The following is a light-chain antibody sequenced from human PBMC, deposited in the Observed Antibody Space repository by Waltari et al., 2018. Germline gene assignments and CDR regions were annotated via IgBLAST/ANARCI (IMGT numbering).Light chain of an antibody. J-gene: IGLJ2*01. CDR2: EVN. CDR1: SSYVGGHNY. Sequence: QSALTQPASVSGSPGQSITISCTGTSSYVGGHNYVLWYQHHPGKAPKLLIYEVNNRPSGVSTRFSGSKSGNTASLTISDLQAEDEADYHCSSYTSSSTVVFGGGTKLTVL. V-gene: IGLV2-14*01. CDR3: SSYTSSSTVV.